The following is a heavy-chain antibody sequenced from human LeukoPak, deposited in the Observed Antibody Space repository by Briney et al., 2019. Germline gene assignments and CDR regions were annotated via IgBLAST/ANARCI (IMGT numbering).Heavy chain of an antibody. CDR2: IKQDGSEK. J-gene: IGHJ3*02. Sequence: GGSLRLSCAASGFTFSSYWMSWVRQAPGKGLEWVANIKQDGSEKYYVDSVKGRFTISRDNAKNSLYLQMNSLRAEDTAVYYCGRSGSSSWFDAFDIWGQGTMATVSS. CDR1: GFTFSSYW. D-gene: IGHD6-13*01. CDR3: GRSGSSSWFDAFDI. V-gene: IGHV3-7*03.